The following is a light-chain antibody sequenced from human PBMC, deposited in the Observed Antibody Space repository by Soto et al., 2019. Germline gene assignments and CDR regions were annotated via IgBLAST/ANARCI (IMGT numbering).Light chain of an antibody. Sequence: QSVLTQPPSVSGAPGQRVTISCAGSTSNLGSGYDVHWYQQLPGAAPKLLIYGFFNRPSGIPDRFSGSRSGTSASLVITGLQAEDEADYYCPSFDSSLSGYVFGTGTKLTVL. CDR3: PSFDSSLSGYV. CDR1: TSNLGSGYD. J-gene: IGLJ1*01. CDR2: GFF. V-gene: IGLV1-40*01.